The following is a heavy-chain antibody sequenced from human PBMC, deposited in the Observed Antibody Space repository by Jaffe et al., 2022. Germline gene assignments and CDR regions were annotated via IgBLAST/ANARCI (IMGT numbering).Heavy chain of an antibody. CDR2: MSGSGGTT. J-gene: IGHJ6*03. Sequence: QVLESGGGLVQPGGSLRLSCAASGFTFNNYAMSWVRQAPGKGLEWVSTMSGSGGTTYYADSVKGRFTISRDISKDTLYLQMNSLRAEDTAVYYCAKGFSHNVRLEVRGFYYYYMDVWGKGTTVTVSS. D-gene: IGHD1-7*01. V-gene: IGHV3-23*01. CDR1: GFTFNNYA. CDR3: AKGFSHNVRLEVRGFYYYYMDV.